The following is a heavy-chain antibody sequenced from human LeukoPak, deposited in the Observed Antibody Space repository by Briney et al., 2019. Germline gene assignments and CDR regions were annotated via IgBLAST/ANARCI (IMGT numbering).Heavy chain of an antibody. J-gene: IGHJ5*02. Sequence: PSETLSLTCAVYGGSFSGYYWSLIRQAPGKGLEWIREISHSGSTNYNPYLKSRVTISVDTSKNQFSLKLSSVTDADTDVYYCAREWLRFDPWGQGTLVTVSS. D-gene: IGHD3-22*01. CDR1: GGSFSGYY. V-gene: IGHV4-34*01. CDR3: AREWLRFDP. CDR2: ISHSGST.